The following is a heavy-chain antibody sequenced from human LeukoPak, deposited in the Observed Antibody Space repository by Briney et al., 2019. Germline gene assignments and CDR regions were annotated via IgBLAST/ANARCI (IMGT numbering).Heavy chain of an antibody. V-gene: IGHV1-2*02. J-gene: IGHJ4*02. D-gene: IGHD3-22*01. Sequence: ASVKVSCKASGYTFTGYYMHWGRQAPGQGLEWMGWINPNSGGTNYAQKFQGRVTMTRDTSISTAYMELSRLRSDDTAVYYCASLSSGYYYDFDYWGQGTLVTVSS. CDR2: INPNSGGT. CDR3: ASLSSGYYYDFDY. CDR1: GYTFTGYY.